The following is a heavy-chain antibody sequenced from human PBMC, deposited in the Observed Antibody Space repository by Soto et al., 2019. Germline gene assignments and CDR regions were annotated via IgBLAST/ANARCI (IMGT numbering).Heavy chain of an antibody. CDR1: GGSISSSNW. CDR3: ARTLRGYSYGPLDY. CDR2: IYHNGST. Sequence: SETLSLTCAVSGGSISSSNWWSWVRQPPGKGLEWIGEIYHNGSTNYNPSLKSRVTISVDKSKNQFSLKLSSVTAADTAVYYCARTLRGYSYGPLDYWGQGTLVTVSS. D-gene: IGHD5-18*01. J-gene: IGHJ4*02. V-gene: IGHV4-4*02.